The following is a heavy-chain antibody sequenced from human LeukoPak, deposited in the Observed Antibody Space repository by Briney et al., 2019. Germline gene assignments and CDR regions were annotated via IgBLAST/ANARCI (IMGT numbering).Heavy chain of an antibody. V-gene: IGHV4-59*01. CDR1: GGSISYYY. CDR2: IYYSGTT. D-gene: IGHD3-3*01. CDR3: ARVSAIEDWFDP. Sequence: PSETLSLTCTVSGGSISYYYWSWIRQSPGKGLEWIGHIYYSGTTNYNPSLQSRVTISVDTSKNQFSLRLSSVTAADTAVYYCARVSAIEDWFDPWGQGTLVTVSS. J-gene: IGHJ5*02.